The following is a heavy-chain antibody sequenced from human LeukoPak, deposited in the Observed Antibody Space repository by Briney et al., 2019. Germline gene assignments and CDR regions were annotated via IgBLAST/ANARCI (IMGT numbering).Heavy chain of an antibody. CDR3: ARRAQSSSWSFDY. Sequence: SETLSLTCTVSGCSISSSSYYWYWIRQPPGKGLEWIGSIYYSRSTYYNSSLKSRVTISVDTSKNQFSLKLSSVTAADTAVYYCARRAQSSSWSFDYGGQGTLVTVSS. D-gene: IGHD6-13*01. CDR1: GCSISSSSYY. CDR2: IYYSRST. V-gene: IGHV4-39*01. J-gene: IGHJ4*02.